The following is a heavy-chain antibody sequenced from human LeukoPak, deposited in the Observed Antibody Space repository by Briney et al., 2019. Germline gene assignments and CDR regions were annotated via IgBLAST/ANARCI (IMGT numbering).Heavy chain of an antibody. J-gene: IGHJ5*02. D-gene: IGHD3-16*02. CDR1: GGSISSSSYY. Sequence: SETLSLTCTVSGGSISSSSYYWGWIRQPPGKGLEWIGSIYYSGSTYYNPSLKSRVTISVDTSKNQFSLKLSSVTAADTAVYYCARPYYDYVWGSYRHLNWFDPWGRGTLVTVSS. V-gene: IGHV4-39*01. CDR3: ARPYYDYVWGSYRHLNWFDP. CDR2: IYYSGST.